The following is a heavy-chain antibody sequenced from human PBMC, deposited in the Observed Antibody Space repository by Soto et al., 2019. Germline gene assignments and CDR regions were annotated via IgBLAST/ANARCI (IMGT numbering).Heavy chain of an antibody. CDR3: ARGRHVVPSALFRRAGDYALDV. Sequence: KTSETLSPTCAVYGGSFSGYYWSWIRQPPGKGLEWIGEINHSGSTKDNPSLTSRVTISVDTSKNQFSLRLSSVTAADTAVYYCARGRHVVPSALFRRAGDYALDVWGQGTTVTVSS. D-gene: IGHD2-2*01. J-gene: IGHJ6*02. V-gene: IGHV4-34*01. CDR2: INHSGST. CDR1: GGSFSGYY.